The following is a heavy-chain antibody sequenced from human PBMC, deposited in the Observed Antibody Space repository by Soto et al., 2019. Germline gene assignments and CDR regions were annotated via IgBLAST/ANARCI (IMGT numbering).Heavy chain of an antibody. CDR3: AREQIVATIRDYYYGMDV. V-gene: IGHV3-53*01. Sequence: GESLKISCAASGFTVCSNYMSWVRQAPGKGLEWVSVIYSGGSTYYADSVKGRFTISRHNSKNTLYLQMNSLRAEDTAVYYCAREQIVATIRDYYYGMDVWGQGTTVTVSS. D-gene: IGHD5-12*01. CDR1: GFTVCSNY. CDR2: IYSGGST. J-gene: IGHJ6*02.